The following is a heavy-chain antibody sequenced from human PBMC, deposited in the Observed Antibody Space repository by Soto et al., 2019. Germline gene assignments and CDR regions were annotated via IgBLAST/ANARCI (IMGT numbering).Heavy chain of an antibody. D-gene: IGHD6-19*01. CDR1: GGSISSYY. Sequence: SETLCLTCTVSGGSISSYYWSWIRQPPGKGLEWIGYIYYSGSTNYNPSLKSRVTISVDTSKNQFSLKLSSVTAADTAVYYCARSSVAGAGYFQHWGQGTQVTVSS. CDR2: IYYSGST. CDR3: ARSSVAGAGYFQH. V-gene: IGHV4-59*08. J-gene: IGHJ1*01.